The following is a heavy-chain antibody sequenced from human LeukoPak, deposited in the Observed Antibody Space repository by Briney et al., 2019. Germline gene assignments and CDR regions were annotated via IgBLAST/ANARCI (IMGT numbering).Heavy chain of an antibody. V-gene: IGHV7-4-1*02. D-gene: IGHD3-16*01. CDR3: ARGFARLGELPGLGY. CDR1: GYTFSSFA. CDR2: INTNTGNP. J-gene: IGHJ4*02. Sequence: GASVKVSCTASGYTFSSFAMNWVRQAPGQGLEWMGCINTNTGNPTYAQGFTGRFVFSLDISVSTAYLQISSLKTEDTAVYYCARGFARLGELPGLGYWGQGTLVTVSS.